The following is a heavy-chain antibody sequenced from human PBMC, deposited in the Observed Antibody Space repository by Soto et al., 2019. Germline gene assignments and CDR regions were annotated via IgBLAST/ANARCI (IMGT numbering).Heavy chain of an antibody. J-gene: IGHJ6*03. D-gene: IGHD3-10*02. Sequence: PGGSLRLSCAASGFTFSSYAMSWVRQAPGKGLEWVSAVSAGGGSTYYADSVKGRFTISRDNSKNTLYLQMNSLRGEDTALYYCAKRMTMFPYYYMDVWGKGTTVTVSS. V-gene: IGHV3-23*01. CDR1: GFTFSSYA. CDR3: AKRMTMFPYYYMDV. CDR2: VSAGGGST.